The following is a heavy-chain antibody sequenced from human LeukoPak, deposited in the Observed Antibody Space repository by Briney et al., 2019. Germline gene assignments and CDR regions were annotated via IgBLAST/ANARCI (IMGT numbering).Heavy chain of an antibody. V-gene: IGHV1-18*01. J-gene: IGHJ5*02. CDR3: ARDNPYLYGDYKYNWFDP. CDR1: GYTFTSYG. Sequence: ASVKVSCKASGYTFTSYGISWVRQAPGQGLEWMGWISAYNGNTNYAQKLQGRVTKTTDTSTSTAYMELRSLRSDDTAVYYCARDNPYLYGDYKYNWFDPWGQGTLVTVSS. CDR2: ISAYNGNT. D-gene: IGHD4-17*01.